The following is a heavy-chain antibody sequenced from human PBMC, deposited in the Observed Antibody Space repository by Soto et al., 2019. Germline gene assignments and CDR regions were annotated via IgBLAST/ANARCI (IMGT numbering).Heavy chain of an antibody. CDR2: IWDVGKNK. D-gene: IGHD1-1*01. CDR1: GFTLSRYD. V-gene: IGHV3-33*01. Sequence: QVKLVESGGGLVQPGRSLRLSCAAAGFTLSRYDMHWVRQAPGKGLEWVAVIWDVGKNKNYGESVKGRVSISSDNSKNTLYLHMDSLRAEDTAVYYCAREMRTATSYRLVTFDLWGQGTKVTVSS. J-gene: IGHJ3*01. CDR3: AREMRTATSYRLVTFDL.